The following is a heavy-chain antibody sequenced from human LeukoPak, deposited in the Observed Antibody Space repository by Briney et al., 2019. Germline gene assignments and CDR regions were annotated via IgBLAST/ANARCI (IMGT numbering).Heavy chain of an antibody. CDR1: GYTFTGYY. Sequence: ASVKVSCKASGYTFTGYYMHWVRQAPGQGLEWMGWINPNSGGTNYAQEFQGRVTMTRDTSISTAYMELSRLRSDDTAVYYCAREVVTLPDYWGQGTLVTVSS. V-gene: IGHV1-2*02. J-gene: IGHJ4*02. CDR2: INPNSGGT. CDR3: AREVVTLPDY. D-gene: IGHD2-15*01.